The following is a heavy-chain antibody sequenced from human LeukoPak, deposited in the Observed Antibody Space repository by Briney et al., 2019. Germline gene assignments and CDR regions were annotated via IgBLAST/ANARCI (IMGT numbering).Heavy chain of an antibody. Sequence: PSETLSLTCAVYGGSFCGYYWSWIRQPPGKGLEWIGEINHSGSTNYNPSLKSRVTISVDTSKNQFSLKLSSVTAADTAVYYCARGPAYYDYVWGSYPMAQGRPQTFDYWGQGTLVTVSS. CDR3: ARGPAYYDYVWGSYPMAQGRPQTFDY. V-gene: IGHV4-34*01. CDR2: INHSGST. D-gene: IGHD3-16*02. CDR1: GGSFCGYY. J-gene: IGHJ4*02.